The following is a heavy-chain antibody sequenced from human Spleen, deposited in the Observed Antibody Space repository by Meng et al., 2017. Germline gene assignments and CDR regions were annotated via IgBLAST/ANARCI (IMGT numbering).Heavy chain of an antibody. CDR1: GFTFSTYY. V-gene: IGHV3-21*02. J-gene: IGHJ4*02. Sequence: EVQLVESGGGLVKPGWSLRLSCAASGFTFSTYYMDWVRQAPGKGLEWVSYISGSGDVTYYADSVEGRFTISRDNAKNTVYLQMDSLRDEDTAVYYCARWNTAMDYWGQGALVTVSS. CDR3: ARWNTAMDY. CDR2: ISGSGDVT. D-gene: IGHD5-18*01.